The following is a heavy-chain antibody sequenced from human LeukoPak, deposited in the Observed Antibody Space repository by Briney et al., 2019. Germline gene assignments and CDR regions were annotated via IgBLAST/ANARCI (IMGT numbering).Heavy chain of an antibody. J-gene: IGHJ4*02. D-gene: IGHD3-22*01. V-gene: IGHV1-69*04. CDR1: GGTFSSYA. Sequence: SVKVSCKASGGTFSSYAISWVRQAPGQGLEWMGRIIPILGIANYAQKFQGRVTITADKSTSTAYMELSSLRSEDTAVYYCARATGSDYYDRITESGADYWGQGTLVTVSS. CDR2: IIPILGIA. CDR3: ARATGSDYYDRITESGADY.